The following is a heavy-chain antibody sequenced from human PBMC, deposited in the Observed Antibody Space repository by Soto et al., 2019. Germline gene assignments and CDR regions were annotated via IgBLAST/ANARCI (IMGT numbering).Heavy chain of an antibody. CDR3: ARDSGRPRLVPAAMPVDY. D-gene: IGHD2-2*01. V-gene: IGHV3-33*01. Sequence: GGSLRLSCAASGFTFSSYGMHWVRQAPGKGLEWVAVIWYDGSNKYYADSVKGRFTISRDNSKNTLYLQMNSLRAEDTAVYYCARDSGRPRLVPAAMPVDYWGQGTLVTVSS. CDR1: GFTFSSYG. CDR2: IWYDGSNK. J-gene: IGHJ4*02.